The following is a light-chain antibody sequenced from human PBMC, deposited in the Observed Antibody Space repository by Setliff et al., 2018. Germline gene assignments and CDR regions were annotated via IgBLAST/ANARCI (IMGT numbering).Light chain of an antibody. Sequence: QSVLAQPDSVSGSPGQSITISCTGTSSDVGVYNSVSWYQQNPGKAPKLMIYEVSNRPSGISSRFSGSKSGNTASLTISGLQAEDEADYYCSSHTTSSTGVFGGGTKVTVL. CDR3: SSHTTSSTGV. CDR1: SSDVGVYNS. J-gene: IGLJ3*02. CDR2: EVS. V-gene: IGLV2-14*01.